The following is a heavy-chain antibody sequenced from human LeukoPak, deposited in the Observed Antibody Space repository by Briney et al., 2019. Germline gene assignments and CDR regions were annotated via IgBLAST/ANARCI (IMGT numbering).Heavy chain of an antibody. CDR3: AKGGRAAADRNFDL. V-gene: IGHV3-30*18. J-gene: IGHJ2*01. D-gene: IGHD6-13*01. CDR1: GFTFSSYG. Sequence: GESLKISCAASGFTFSSYGMHWVRQAPGKGLEWVAAISYDGSNKNDADSVKGRFTISRDNSKNTLYLQMNSLRVEDTAVYYCAKGGRAAADRNFDLWGRGTLVSVSS. CDR2: ISYDGSNK.